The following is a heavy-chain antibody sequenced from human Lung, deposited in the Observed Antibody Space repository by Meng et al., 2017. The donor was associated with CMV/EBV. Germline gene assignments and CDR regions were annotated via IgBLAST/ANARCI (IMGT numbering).Heavy chain of an antibody. V-gene: IGHV4-59*01. CDR3: ARDLGYCSSTSCYYYYGMDV. D-gene: IGHD2-2*01. Sequence: SXTXSLXCTVSGGSISSYYWSWIRQPPGKGLEWIGYIYYSGSTNYNPSLKSRVTISVDTSKNQFSLKLSSVTAADTAVYYCARDLGYCSSTSCYYYYGMDVWGQGTTVTVSS. CDR2: IYYSGST. CDR1: GGSISSYY. J-gene: IGHJ6*02.